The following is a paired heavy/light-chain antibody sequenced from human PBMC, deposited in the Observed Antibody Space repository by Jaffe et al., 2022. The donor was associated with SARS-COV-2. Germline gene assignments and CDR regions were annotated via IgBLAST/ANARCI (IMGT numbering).Heavy chain of an antibody. CDR2: ISGSGGST. CDR1: GFTFSTYA. CDR3: AKDSGTIALREVFDY. V-gene: IGHV3-23*01. J-gene: IGHJ4*02. Sequence: EVQLLESGGGLVQPGGSLRLSCAASGFTFSTYAMTWVRQAPGKGLEWVSGISGSGGSTYYADSVKGRFTISRDNSKNTLYLQMNSLRAEDTAIYYCAKDSGTIALREVFDYWGQGILVTVSS. D-gene: IGHD3-10*01.
Light chain of an antibody. CDR1: QSINTN. J-gene: IGKJ1*01. CDR2: GES. CDR3: QQYYNWPPWT. Sequence: EIVMTQSPATLSVSPGERATLSCRASQSINTNLAWYQQKPGQAPRLLFYGESTRANGIPARFSGSGSGTQFTLTISSLQSEDFAVYYCQQYYNWPPWTFGQGTKVEIK. V-gene: IGKV3-15*01.